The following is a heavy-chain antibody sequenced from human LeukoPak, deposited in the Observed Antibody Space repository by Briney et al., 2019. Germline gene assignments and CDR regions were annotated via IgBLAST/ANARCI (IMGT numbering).Heavy chain of an antibody. J-gene: IGHJ6*03. D-gene: IGHD2-2*01. CDR2: ISSSSSYI. CDR1: GFTFSSYS. V-gene: IGHV3-21*01. CDR3: ARGCSSTSCMPMDV. Sequence: GGSLRLSCAASGFTFSSYSMNWVRQAPGKGLEWVSSISSSSSYIYYADSVKGRFTISRDNSKNTLYLQMNSLRAEDTAVYYCARGCSSTSCMPMDVWGKGTTVTVSS.